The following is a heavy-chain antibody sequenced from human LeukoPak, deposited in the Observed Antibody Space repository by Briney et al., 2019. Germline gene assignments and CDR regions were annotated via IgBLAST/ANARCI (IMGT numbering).Heavy chain of an antibody. V-gene: IGHV3-23*01. CDR3: AKEEVLPHFDY. CDR2: ISGSGDST. Sequence: GGSLRLSCAASGFTVSSYYMSWVRQAPGKGLEWVSAISGSGDSTYYADSVKGRFTISRDNSKNTLYLQMNSLRAEDTAVYYCAKEEVLPHFDYWGQGTLVTVSS. CDR1: GFTVSSYY. D-gene: IGHD4/OR15-4a*01. J-gene: IGHJ4*02.